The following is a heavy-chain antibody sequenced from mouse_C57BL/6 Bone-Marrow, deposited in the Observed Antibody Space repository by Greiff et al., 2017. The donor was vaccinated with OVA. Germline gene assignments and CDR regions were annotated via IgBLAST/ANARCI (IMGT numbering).Heavy chain of an antibody. CDR3: ASHRTPDYFDY. CDR1: GYAFSSSW. CDR2: IYPGDGDT. V-gene: IGHV1-82*01. Sequence: QVQLQQSGPELVKPGASVKISCKASGYAFSSSWMNWVKQRPGKGLEWIGRIYPGDGDTNYNGKFTGKATLTADKSSSTAYMQLSSLTSEDVAVYCRASHRTPDYFDYWGQGTTLTVSS. J-gene: IGHJ2*01.